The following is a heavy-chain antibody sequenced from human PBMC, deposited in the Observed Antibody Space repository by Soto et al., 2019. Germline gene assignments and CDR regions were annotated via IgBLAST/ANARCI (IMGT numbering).Heavy chain of an antibody. D-gene: IGHD3-10*01. CDR2: ISYDGSNK. V-gene: IGHV3-30-3*01. Sequence: GGSLRLSCAASGFTFSSYAMHWVRQAPGKGLEWVAVISYDGSNKYYADSVKGRFTISRDNSKNTLYLQMNSLRAEDTAVYYCARDHDYYGSGSSLDYWGQGTLVTVSS. CDR3: ARDHDYYGSGSSLDY. J-gene: IGHJ4*02. CDR1: GFTFSSYA.